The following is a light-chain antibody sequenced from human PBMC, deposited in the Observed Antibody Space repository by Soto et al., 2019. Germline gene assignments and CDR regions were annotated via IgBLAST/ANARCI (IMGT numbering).Light chain of an antibody. CDR1: QSVSSY. CDR2: DAP. V-gene: IGKV3-11*01. CDR3: QQRSNWPRT. J-gene: IGKJ1*01. Sequence: EIVLTQSPATPSLSPGDRATLSCRASQSVSSYLAGYQQNPGQAPSLLIYDAPNRATGIPARFSGSGSGTDLSLTISSLGPENFAVYYCQQRSNWPRTSGQGTKVEIK.